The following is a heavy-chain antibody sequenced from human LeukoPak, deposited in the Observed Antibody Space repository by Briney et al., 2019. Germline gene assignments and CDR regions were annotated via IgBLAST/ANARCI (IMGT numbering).Heavy chain of an antibody. J-gene: IGHJ4*02. D-gene: IGHD6-6*01. CDR1: GFTFSSYA. CDR2: ISGSGGST. Sequence: HPGGSLRLSCAASGFTFSSYAMSWVRQAPGKGLEWVSAISGSGGSTYYADSVKGRFTISRDNSKNTLYLQMNSLRAEDTAVYYCARAPLGYSSSGPPDYWGQGTLVTVSS. CDR3: ARAPLGYSSSGPPDY. V-gene: IGHV3-23*01.